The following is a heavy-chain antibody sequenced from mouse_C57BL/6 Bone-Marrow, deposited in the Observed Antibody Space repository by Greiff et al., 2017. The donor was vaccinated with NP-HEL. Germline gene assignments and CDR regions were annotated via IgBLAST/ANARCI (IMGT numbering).Heavy chain of an antibody. V-gene: IGHV5-17*01. D-gene: IGHD1-1*01. Sequence: EVMLVESGGGLVKPGGSLKLSCAASGFTFSDYGMHWVRQAPEKGLEWVAYISSGSSTIYYADTVKGRFTISRDNAKNTLFLQMTSLRSEDTAMYYGARPVYYGSSYASFAYWGQGTLVTVSA. CDR3: ARPVYYGSSYASFAY. CDR1: GFTFSDYG. CDR2: ISSGSSTI. J-gene: IGHJ3*01.